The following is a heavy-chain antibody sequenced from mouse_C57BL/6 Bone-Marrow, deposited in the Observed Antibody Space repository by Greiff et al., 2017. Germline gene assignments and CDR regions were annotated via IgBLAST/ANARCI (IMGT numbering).Heavy chain of an antibody. CDR3: TIDGYWTWFAY. CDR2: IDPEDGDT. J-gene: IGHJ3*01. CDR1: GFNIKDYY. V-gene: IGHV14-1*01. Sequence: EVQRVESGAELVRPGVSVKLSCTASGFNIKDYYMHWVKQRPEQGLEWIGRIDPEDGDTEYAPKFQGKATMTADTSSNTAYLQLSSLTSEDTAVYYCTIDGYWTWFAYWGQGTLVTVSA. D-gene: IGHD2-3*01.